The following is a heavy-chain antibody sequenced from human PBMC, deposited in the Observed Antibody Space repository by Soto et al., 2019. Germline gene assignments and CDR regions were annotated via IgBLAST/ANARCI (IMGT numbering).Heavy chain of an antibody. V-gene: IGHV1-69*01. J-gene: IGHJ6*02. CDR1: GGTFSSYA. Sequence: QVQLVQSGAEVKKPGSSVKVSCKASGGTFSSYAISWVRQAPGQGLEWMGGIIPIFGTANYAQKFQGRVTITADESTSTAYMELSSLRSDDTAVYYCAREGRLRYFDWLLFQYYYYYGMDVWGQGTTVTVSS. CDR2: IIPIFGTA. CDR3: AREGRLRYFDWLLFQYYYYYGMDV. D-gene: IGHD3-9*01.